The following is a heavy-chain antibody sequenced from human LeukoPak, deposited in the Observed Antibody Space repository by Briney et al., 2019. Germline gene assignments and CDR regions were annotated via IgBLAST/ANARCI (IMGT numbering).Heavy chain of an antibody. CDR2: ISSSGSTI. CDR1: GFTFSDYY. Sequence: GGSLRLSCAASGFTFSDYYMSWIRQAPGKGLEWVSYISSSGSTIYYADSVKGRFTISRDNAKNSLYLQMNSLRAEDTALYYCAREAYYYDSSDQEDAFDIRGQGTMVTVSS. D-gene: IGHD3-22*01. J-gene: IGHJ3*02. CDR3: AREAYYYDSSDQEDAFDI. V-gene: IGHV3-11*01.